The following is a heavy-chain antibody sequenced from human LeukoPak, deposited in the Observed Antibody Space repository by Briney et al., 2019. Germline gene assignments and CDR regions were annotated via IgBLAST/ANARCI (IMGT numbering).Heavy chain of an antibody. CDR3: GRRTFYDTLTGYKYWYFDL. V-gene: IGHV4-59*01. J-gene: IGHJ2*01. CDR1: GGPISSYY. CDR2: THYSGST. D-gene: IGHD3-9*01. Sequence: PSETLSLTCTVSGGPISSYYWSWIRQPPGKRLEWIGYTHYSGSTDKNPPLWSRVTMSVDTSKNQISLKLSSVTAADTAVCYCGRRTFYDTLTGYKYWYFDLWGRGTLVTVSS.